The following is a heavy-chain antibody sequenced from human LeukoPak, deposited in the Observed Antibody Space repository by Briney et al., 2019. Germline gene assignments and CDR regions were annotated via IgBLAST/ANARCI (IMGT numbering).Heavy chain of an antibody. CDR2: MWFDGSNI. Sequence: GGSLRLSCAASGFTFSSYGMHWVRQAPGKGLEWVAVMWFDGSNIYYADSVKGRFTISRDNSKNTLYLQMNNLRAEDTAIYYCANRNYYLDYWGQGTLVTVSS. V-gene: IGHV3-33*06. CDR1: GFTFSSYG. CDR3: ANRNYYLDY. D-gene: IGHD3-10*01. J-gene: IGHJ4*02.